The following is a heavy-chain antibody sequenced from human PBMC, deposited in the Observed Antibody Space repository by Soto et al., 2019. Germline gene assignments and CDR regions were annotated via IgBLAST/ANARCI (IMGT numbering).Heavy chain of an antibody. Sequence: QEQLVESGGGVVQPGRSLKLSCKASGFTFSNYAMHWVRQAPGTGLDWVAVISYDGTNKYYADSVKGRFTISRDNSKNTLFLQMNFLSVEDTSVYYCAKSSTVTTVLHWGQGTLVAVSS. J-gene: IGHJ1*01. CDR3: AKSSTVTTVLH. V-gene: IGHV3-30*18. D-gene: IGHD4-17*01. CDR2: ISYDGTNK. CDR1: GFTFSNYA.